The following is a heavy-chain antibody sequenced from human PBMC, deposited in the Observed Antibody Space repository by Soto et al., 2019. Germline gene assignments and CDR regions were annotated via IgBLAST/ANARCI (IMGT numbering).Heavy chain of an antibody. V-gene: IGHV3-23*01. CDR3: AKVEIQHEYFDY. J-gene: IGHJ4*02. CDR1: GFTFSSHA. D-gene: IGHD5-18*01. Sequence: GESLSLSGTASGFTFSSHAMSWVRQAQGKGLEWVSAISGSGGSTYYADSVKGRFTISRDNSKNTLYLQMNSLRAEDTAVYYCAKVEIQHEYFDYWGQGTLVTVSS. CDR2: ISGSGGST.